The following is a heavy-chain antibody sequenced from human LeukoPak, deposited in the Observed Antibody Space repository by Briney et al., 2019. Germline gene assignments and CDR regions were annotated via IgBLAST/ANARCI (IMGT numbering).Heavy chain of an antibody. D-gene: IGHD1-1*01. CDR2: IYYTGST. Sequence: GSLRLSCAASGFTFSSYRMNWVRQAPGKGLEWIGYIYYTGSTTYNPSLKSRVTISADTSKNQFSLKLSSVTAADTAVYYCARDYGVLDVWGKGTTVTISS. J-gene: IGHJ6*04. V-gene: IGHV4-59*12. CDR3: ARDYGVLDV. CDR1: GFTFSSYR.